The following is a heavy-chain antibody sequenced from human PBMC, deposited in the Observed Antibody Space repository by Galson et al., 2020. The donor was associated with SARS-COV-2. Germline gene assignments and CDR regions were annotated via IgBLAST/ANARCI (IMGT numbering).Heavy chain of an antibody. Sequence: GESLKISCAASGFTFSSYAMHWVRQAPGKGLEWVAVISYDGSNKYYADSVKGRFTISRDNSKNTLYLQMNSLRAEDTAVYYCAKDSALLWFGGPYDYYFDYWGQGTLVTVSS. J-gene: IGHJ4*02. V-gene: IGHV3-30*04. CDR3: AKDSALLWFGGPYDYYFDY. CDR1: GFTFSSYA. CDR2: ISYDGSNK. D-gene: IGHD3-10*01.